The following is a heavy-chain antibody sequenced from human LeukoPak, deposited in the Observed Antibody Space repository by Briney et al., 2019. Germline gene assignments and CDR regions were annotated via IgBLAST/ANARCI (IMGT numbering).Heavy chain of an antibody. J-gene: IGHJ4*02. CDR1: GFTFSSYG. D-gene: IGHD3-10*02. V-gene: IGHV3-30*18. Sequence: PGRSLRLSCAASGFTFSSYGMHWVRQAPGKGLEWVAVISYDGSNKYYADSVKGRFTISRDNSKNTLYLQMNSLRAEDTAVYYCAKEMLGELLFWYFDYWGQGTLVTVSS. CDR3: AKEMLGELLFWYFDY. CDR2: ISYDGSNK.